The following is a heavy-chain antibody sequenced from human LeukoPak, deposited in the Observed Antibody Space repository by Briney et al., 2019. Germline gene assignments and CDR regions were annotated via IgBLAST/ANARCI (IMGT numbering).Heavy chain of an antibody. D-gene: IGHD4-23*01. CDR1: GYSFSSYW. CDR2: IYLGDSDT. Sequence: GESPKISCKGSGYSFSSYWIGWVRQMPGKGLEWMGIIYLGDSDTRYSPSFQGQVTISADKSISTAYLQWSSLKASDTAMYYCARSSGKLRSEAFDIWGQGTMVTVSS. J-gene: IGHJ3*02. V-gene: IGHV5-51*01. CDR3: ARSSGKLRSEAFDI.